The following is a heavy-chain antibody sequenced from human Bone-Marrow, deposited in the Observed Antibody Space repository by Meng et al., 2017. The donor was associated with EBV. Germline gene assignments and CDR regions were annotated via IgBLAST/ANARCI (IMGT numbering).Heavy chain of an antibody. CDR2: INHSGST. CDR1: GGSFSGYY. Sequence: VQLRQGGAGLLKPSETLSLTCAVYGGSFSGYYWSWIRQPPGKGLEWIGEINHSGSTNYNPSLKSRVTISVDTSKNQFSLKLSSVTAADTAVYYRARGSFGATPFGYWGQGTLVTVSS. CDR3: ARGSFGATPFGY. J-gene: IGHJ4*02. D-gene: IGHD3-16*01. V-gene: IGHV4-34*01.